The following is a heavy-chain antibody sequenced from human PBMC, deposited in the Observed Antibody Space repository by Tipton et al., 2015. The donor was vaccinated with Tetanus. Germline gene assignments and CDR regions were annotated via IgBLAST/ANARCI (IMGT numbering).Heavy chain of an antibody. Sequence: LRLSCNVSGVSVTTYHWSWIRQPPGKGLEWIGYITDTGRTNYSPSLRNRLTISIDTSKTHFSLRLDSVTAADTAVYYCATDRRGPGEVRGLDNWGQGTLATVSS. V-gene: IGHV4-59*02. J-gene: IGHJ4*02. CDR3: ATDRRGPGEVRGLDN. CDR1: GVSVTTYH. CDR2: ITDTGRT. D-gene: IGHD3-10*01.